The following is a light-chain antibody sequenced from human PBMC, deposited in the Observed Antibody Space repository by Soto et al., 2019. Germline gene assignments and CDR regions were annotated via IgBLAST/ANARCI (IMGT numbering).Light chain of an antibody. Sequence: EIVLTQSPGTLSLTPGERATLSCRASQSVSSSYFAWYQQKPGQAPRLLIYGASSRATGIPDRFSGSGSGTDFTLIISRLEPEDFAVYYCQQYGSSPGTFGQGTKVDIK. CDR1: QSVSSSY. CDR3: QQYGSSPGT. J-gene: IGKJ1*01. CDR2: GAS. V-gene: IGKV3-20*01.